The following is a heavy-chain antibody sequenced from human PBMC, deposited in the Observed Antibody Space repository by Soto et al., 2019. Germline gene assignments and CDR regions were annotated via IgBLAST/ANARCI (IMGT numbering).Heavy chain of an antibody. CDR1: GGPVSSGSYY. D-gene: IGHD2-2*01. Sequence: SETLSLTCTVSGGPVSSGSYYWSWIRQPPGKGLEWIGYIYYSGSTNYNPSLKSRVTISVDTSKNQFSLKLSSVTAADTAVYYCATPNCSSTSCYGRDGYYFDYWGQGTLVTVSS. CDR2: IYYSGST. CDR3: ATPNCSSTSCYGRDGYYFDY. V-gene: IGHV4-61*01. J-gene: IGHJ4*02.